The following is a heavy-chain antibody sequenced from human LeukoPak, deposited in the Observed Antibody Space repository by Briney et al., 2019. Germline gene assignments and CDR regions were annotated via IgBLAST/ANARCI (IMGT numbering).Heavy chain of an antibody. D-gene: IGHD3-10*01. J-gene: IGHJ5*02. CDR1: GGSISSSSYY. CDR3: ARDTSRLLWFGVGWFDP. V-gene: IGHV4-39*07. CDR2: IYYSGST. Sequence: SETLSLTCTVSGGSISSSSYYWGWIRQPPGKGLEWIGSIYYSGSTYYNPSLKSRVTISVDTSKNQFSLKLSSVTAADTAVYYCARDTSRLLWFGVGWFDPWGQGTLVTVSS.